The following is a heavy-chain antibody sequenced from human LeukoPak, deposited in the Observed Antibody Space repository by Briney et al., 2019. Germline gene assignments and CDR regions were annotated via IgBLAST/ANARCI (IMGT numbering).Heavy chain of an antibody. CDR1: GGSFSGYY. CDR3: AGRTTVTTIYY. CDR2: INHSGST. J-gene: IGHJ4*02. D-gene: IGHD4-17*01. V-gene: IGHV4-34*01. Sequence: SETLSLTCAVYGGSFSGYYWSWIRQPPGKGLEWIGEINHSGSTNYNPSLKSRVTISVDTSKNQFSLKLSSVTAADTAVYYCAGRTTVTTIYYWGQGTLVTVSS.